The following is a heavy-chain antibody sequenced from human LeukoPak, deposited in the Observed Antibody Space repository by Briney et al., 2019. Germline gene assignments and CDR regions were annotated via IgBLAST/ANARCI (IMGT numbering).Heavy chain of an antibody. CDR3: ARSDSTSDFWSGSQNWFDP. CDR2: IYYSGST. V-gene: IGHV4-61*08. Sequence: PSETLSLTCTVSGGSISSGGYYWSWIRQHPGKGLEWIGYIYYSGSTNYNPSLKSRVTISVDTSKNQFSLKLSSVTAADTAVYYCARSDSTSDFWSGSQNWFDPWGQGTLVTVSS. CDR1: GGSISSGGYY. J-gene: IGHJ5*02. D-gene: IGHD3-3*01.